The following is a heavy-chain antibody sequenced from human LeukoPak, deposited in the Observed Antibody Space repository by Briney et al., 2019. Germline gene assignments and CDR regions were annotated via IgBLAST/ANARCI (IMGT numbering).Heavy chain of an antibody. Sequence: GGSLRLSCVASGLPIADFAMHWVRQAPGKGLEWVSLISGDGVSTFYADSVKGRFTISRDNAKNSLYLQVNSLRADDTAVYYCARLQRYVSDYYYGMDVWGQGTTVTVSS. CDR1: GLPIADFA. CDR2: ISGDGVST. V-gene: IGHV3-43*02. D-gene: IGHD4-11*01. J-gene: IGHJ6*02. CDR3: ARLQRYVSDYYYGMDV.